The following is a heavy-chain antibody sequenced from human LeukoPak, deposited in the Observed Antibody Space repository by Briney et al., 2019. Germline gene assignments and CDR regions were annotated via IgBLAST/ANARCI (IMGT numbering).Heavy chain of an antibody. CDR3: ARDEVSDSAFDY. D-gene: IGHD5/OR15-5a*01. Sequence: PGGSLRLSCEASGFSFSNYGMSWVRQAPGKGLEWVATIWYDGSNTYYGDSVKGRFTISRDNFENTVYLQMNSLRAEDAAVYYCARDEVSDSAFDYWGQGTLVTVSS. J-gene: IGHJ4*02. CDR2: IWYDGSNT. CDR1: GFSFSNYG. V-gene: IGHV3-33*08.